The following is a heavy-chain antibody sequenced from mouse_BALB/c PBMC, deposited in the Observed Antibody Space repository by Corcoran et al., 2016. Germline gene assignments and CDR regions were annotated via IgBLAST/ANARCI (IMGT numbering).Heavy chain of an antibody. D-gene: IGHD2-10*01. V-gene: IGHV9-3-1*01. CDR2: INTYTGEP. CDR1: GYTFTNYG. CDR3: ARSLQDAY. Sequence: QIQLVQSGPELKKPGETVKIFCKASGYTFTNYGMNWVKKAPGKGLKWMGWINTYTGEPTYADDFKGRFAFSLETSASTAYLQINNLKNEDTATYVCARSLQDAYWGQGTLVTVSA. J-gene: IGHJ3*01.